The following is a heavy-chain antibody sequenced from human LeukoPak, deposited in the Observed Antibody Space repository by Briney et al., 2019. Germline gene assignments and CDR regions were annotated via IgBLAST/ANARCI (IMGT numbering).Heavy chain of an antibody. CDR1: GYTLTKSDY. J-gene: IGHJ4*02. CDR2: LNPSDGTT. Sequence: ASVNVSCKASGYTLTKSDYMHWVRQAPGRGLEWMGILNPSDGTTFYAQKFQGRVTMTRDTSTNTVYMELSSLRSEDTAVFYCARGPTDMDFDYWGQGSLVTVSS. CDR3: ARGPTDMDFDY. V-gene: IGHV1-46*01.